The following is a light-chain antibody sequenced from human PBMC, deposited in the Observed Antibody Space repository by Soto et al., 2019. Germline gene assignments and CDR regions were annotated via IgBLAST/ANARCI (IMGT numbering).Light chain of an antibody. CDR3: QSYRALPL. J-gene: IGKJ3*01. CDR1: QYVSDY. V-gene: IGKV1-33*01. Sequence: DIQMTQSPSSLSASVGDRVTITCRASQYVSDYLNWYQHQPGKAPKLLIYDSSKLETGVPSRFSGSGFGTDFSFTIPSLHPEDAATYFCQSYRALPLFGPGP. CDR2: DSS.